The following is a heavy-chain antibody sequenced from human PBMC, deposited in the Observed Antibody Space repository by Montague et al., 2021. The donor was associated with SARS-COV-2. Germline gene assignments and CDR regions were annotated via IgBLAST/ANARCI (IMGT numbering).Heavy chain of an antibody. D-gene: IGHD3-22*01. J-gene: IGHJ3*01. CDR1: GGSITNNIDG. Sequence: SXTLSLTCTVSGGSITNNIDGWAWIRQPPGKGLEWIGSIYYTGNTYYNPSLKSRVTISVVTSKNHFTLKLSSVTAAETAVYYCARLKRYFDSSGSPSAFDFWGQGTKVTVSS. CDR3: ARLKRYFDSSGSPSAFDF. V-gene: IGHV4-39*02. CDR2: IYYTGNT.